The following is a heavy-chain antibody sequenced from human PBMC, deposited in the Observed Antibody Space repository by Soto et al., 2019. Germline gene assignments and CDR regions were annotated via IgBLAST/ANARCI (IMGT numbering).Heavy chain of an antibody. CDR3: AYFDWSLGRIDY. Sequence: SETLSLTCAVSSGSISSSIWWGWVRQPPGKGLEWIGEIYHSGSTNYNPSLKSRVTISVDKSKNQFSLKLSSVTAADTAVYYCAYFDWSLGRIDYWGQGTLVTVSS. CDR2: IYHSGST. D-gene: IGHD3-9*01. CDR1: SGSISSSIW. J-gene: IGHJ4*02. V-gene: IGHV4-4*02.